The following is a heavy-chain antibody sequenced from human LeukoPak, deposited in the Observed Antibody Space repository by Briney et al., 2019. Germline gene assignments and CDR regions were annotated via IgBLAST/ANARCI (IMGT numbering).Heavy chain of an antibody. Sequence: GASVKVSCKASGGTFSSYAISWVRQAPGQGLEWMGWISAYNGNTNYAQKLQGRVTMTTDTSTSTAYMELRSLRSDDTAVYYCARDRRYYYGSGSYGPFDYWGQGTLVTVSS. CDR2: ISAYNGNT. D-gene: IGHD3-10*01. V-gene: IGHV1-18*01. CDR3: ARDRRYYYGSGSYGPFDY. CDR1: GGTFSSYA. J-gene: IGHJ4*02.